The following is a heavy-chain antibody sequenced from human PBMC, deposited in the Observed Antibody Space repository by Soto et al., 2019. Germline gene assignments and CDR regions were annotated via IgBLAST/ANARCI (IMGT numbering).Heavy chain of an antibody. V-gene: IGHV1-8*01. CDR2: RNPNSGNT. CDR1: GYTFTSYD. J-gene: IGHJ2*01. D-gene: IGHD1-26*01. CDR3: EGAMGGDYSTWYFDL. Sequence: QVQLVQSGAEVKKPGASVKVSCKASGYTFTSYDINWVRQATGQGLEWMGWRNPNSGNTGYAQKFQGIVTMSKNTSISTDYMELSILRSEDTSVYYCEGAMGGDYSTWYFDLWGRGTLVTVSS.